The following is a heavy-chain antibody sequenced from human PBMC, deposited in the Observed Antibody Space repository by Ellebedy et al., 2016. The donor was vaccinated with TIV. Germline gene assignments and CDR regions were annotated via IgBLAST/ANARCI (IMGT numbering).Heavy chain of an antibody. CDR3: ARAKGYSSSWYLPDYYYYGMDV. CDR1: GFTFSSYG. J-gene: IGHJ6*02. V-gene: IGHV3-33*01. Sequence: PGGSLRLSCAASGFTFSSYGMHWVRQAPGKGLEWVAVIWYDGSNKYYADSVKGRFTISRDNSKNTLYLQMNSLRAEDTAVYYCARAKGYSSSWYLPDYYYYGMDVWGQGTTVTVSS. D-gene: IGHD6-13*01. CDR2: IWYDGSNK.